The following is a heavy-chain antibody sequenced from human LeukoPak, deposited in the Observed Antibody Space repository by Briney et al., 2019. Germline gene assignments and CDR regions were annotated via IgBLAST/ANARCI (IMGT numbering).Heavy chain of an antibody. Sequence: SETLSLTCTVSGGSISSSSYYWGWIRQPPGKGLEWIGSIYYSGSTYYNPSLKSRVTISVDTSKNQFSLKLSSVTAADTAVYYCARGGVTGFDYWGQGTLVTVSS. CDR2: IYYSGST. CDR1: GGSISSSSYY. D-gene: IGHD3-10*01. J-gene: IGHJ4*02. V-gene: IGHV4-39*01. CDR3: ARGGVTGFDY.